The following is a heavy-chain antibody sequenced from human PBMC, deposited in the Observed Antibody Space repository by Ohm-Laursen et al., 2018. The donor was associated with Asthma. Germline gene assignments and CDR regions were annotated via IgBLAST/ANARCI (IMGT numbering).Heavy chain of an antibody. CDR1: GYTFTGYY. D-gene: IGHD3-16*01. CDR3: ASGGVLTVGSAVDI. CDR2: INPNSGGT. V-gene: IGHV1-2*06. J-gene: IGHJ3*02. Sequence: ASVKVSCKSSGYTFTGYYMHWVRQAAGQGLEWMGRINPNSGGTNYAQKFQGRVTMTRDTSISTACMELSRLRSDDTAVDYCASGGVLTVGSAVDIGGQGTMVTVSS.